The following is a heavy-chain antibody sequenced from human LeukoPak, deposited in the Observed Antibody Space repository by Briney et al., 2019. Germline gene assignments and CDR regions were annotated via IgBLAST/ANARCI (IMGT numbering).Heavy chain of an antibody. V-gene: IGHV7-4-1*02. CDR3: ARAYQHLGGLSFPGS. D-gene: IGHD3-16*01. CDR1: GYTFTNYA. J-gene: IGHJ4*02. Sequence: GASVKVSCKASGYTFTNYAMNWVRQAPGQGLQWMGWIDPNTGNPTYAQGFTGRFVFSLDTSVSTTYLQISSLKPEDTAVYYCARAYQHLGGLSFPGSRGQGTLVTVSS. CDR2: IDPNTGNP.